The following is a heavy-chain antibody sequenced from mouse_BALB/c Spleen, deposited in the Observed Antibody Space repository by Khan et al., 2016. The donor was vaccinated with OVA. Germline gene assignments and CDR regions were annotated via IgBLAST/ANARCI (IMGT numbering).Heavy chain of an antibody. CDR1: GYSITSDYA. CDR2: ISSSGNT. CDR3: ARDGSRYNYAMDY. D-gene: IGHD2-3*01. J-gene: IGHJ4*01. Sequence: EVQLQESGPGLVKPSQSLSLSCTVTGYSITSDYAWNWIRQFPGNKLEWMGYISSSGNTNYNPAFKSRISITRDTSKNQTFLQLNSVTTEDTATYYCARDGSRYNYAMDYWGQGTSVTVSS. V-gene: IGHV3-2*02.